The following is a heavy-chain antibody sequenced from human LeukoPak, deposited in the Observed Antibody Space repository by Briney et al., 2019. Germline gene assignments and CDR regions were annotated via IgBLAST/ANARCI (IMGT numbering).Heavy chain of an antibody. V-gene: IGHV5-51*01. CDR2: IFPGDSDT. Sequence: GESLKISCKGYGDRFTSYWVAWVGQMPGKGLEWMGIIFPGDSDTRYSPYIQGQVTISVDRSISTAYLQWSSLKASDTAIYYCARRPLHSQNWLAPWGQGTLVTVSS. CDR1: GDRFTSYW. CDR3: ARRPLHSQNWLAP. J-gene: IGHJ5*02.